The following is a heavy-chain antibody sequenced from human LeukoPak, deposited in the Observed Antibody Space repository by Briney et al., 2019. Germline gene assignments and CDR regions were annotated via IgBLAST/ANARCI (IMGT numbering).Heavy chain of an antibody. D-gene: IGHD2-21*02. CDR1: GFTFSTYA. J-gene: IGHJ4*02. Sequence: PGRSLRLSCAASGFTFSTYAMHWVRQAPGKGLEWVAVISSDGSNEYYADSVKGRFTISRDNSKNTLYLQMNSLKPEDTAVYYCARDWEIVLVTAIQFWGQGTLVTVSS. CDR2: ISSDGSNE. CDR3: ARDWEIVLVTAIQF. V-gene: IGHV3-30-3*01.